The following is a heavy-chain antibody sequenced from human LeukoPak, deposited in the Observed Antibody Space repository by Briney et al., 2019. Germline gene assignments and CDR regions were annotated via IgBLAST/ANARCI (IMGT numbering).Heavy chain of an antibody. CDR1: GGSVSSGSYY. D-gene: IGHD3-10*01. CDR2: IYYSGST. V-gene: IGHV4-61*01. CDR3: ASIKYGSGSYYSIDY. J-gene: IGHJ4*02. Sequence: KPSETLSLTCTVSGGSVSSGSYYWSWIRQPPGKGLEWIGYIYYSGSTNYNPSLKSRVTISVDTSKNQFSLKLSSVTAADTAVYYCASIKYGSGSYYSIDYWGQGTLVTVSS.